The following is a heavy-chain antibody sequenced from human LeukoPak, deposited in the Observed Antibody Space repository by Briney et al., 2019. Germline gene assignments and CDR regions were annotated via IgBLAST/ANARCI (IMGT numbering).Heavy chain of an antibody. Sequence: SGGYLRLSCAASVFIFSSYVMNWVRQSPVKGREWVSVISGSGGSTYYAAYVKGRFTISRDNSKNTLYLQMNSLRAEDPAVYYCATRYCSSTSCYTQADYWGQGTLVTVSS. CDR1: VFIFSSYV. CDR2: ISGSGGST. V-gene: IGHV3-23*01. D-gene: IGHD2-2*02. CDR3: ATRYCSSTSCYTQADY. J-gene: IGHJ4*02.